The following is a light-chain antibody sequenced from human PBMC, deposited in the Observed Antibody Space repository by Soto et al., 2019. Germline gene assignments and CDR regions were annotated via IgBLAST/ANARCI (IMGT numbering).Light chain of an antibody. CDR1: PSVSSSY. CDR2: GAS. Sequence: DIVLTQSPGTLSLSPGERATLSCRSSPSVSSSYLAWYQQKPGQAPRLLIYGASSRATGIPDRFSGSGSGTDFTLTISRLEPEDFAVYYCQQYGSSPSTFGPGTKVDIK. J-gene: IGKJ3*01. V-gene: IGKV3-20*01. CDR3: QQYGSSPST.